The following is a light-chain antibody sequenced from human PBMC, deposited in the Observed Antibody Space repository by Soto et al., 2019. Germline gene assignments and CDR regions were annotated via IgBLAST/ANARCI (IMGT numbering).Light chain of an antibody. V-gene: IGKV3-11*01. CDR1: QSVSSY. CDR2: DAS. Sequence: EIVLTQSPATLSLSPGERATLSCRASQSVSSYLAWYQQKPGQAPRLLIYDASNRATGIPARFSGSGSGTDFTLTISSLQPDDFATYYCQQYNGYRWTFGQGTKVEIK. CDR3: QQYNGYRWT. J-gene: IGKJ1*01.